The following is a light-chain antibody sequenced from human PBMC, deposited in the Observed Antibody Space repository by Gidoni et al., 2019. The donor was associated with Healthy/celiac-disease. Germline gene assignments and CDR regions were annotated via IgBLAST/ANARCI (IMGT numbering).Light chain of an antibody. J-gene: IGKJ5*01. CDR3: QQLNSYPT. CDR1: QGISSY. CDR2: AAS. V-gene: IGKV1-9*01. Sequence: IQSTQSPSSLSASVGDRVTITCRASQGISSYLAWYQQKPGKAPKLLIYAASTLQSGVPSRFSGRGSGTDFTITISSLQPEDFATYYCQQLNSYPTFGQGTRLEIK.